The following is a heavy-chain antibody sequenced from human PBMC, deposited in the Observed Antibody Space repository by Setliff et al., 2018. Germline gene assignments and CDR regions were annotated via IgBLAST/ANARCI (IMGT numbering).Heavy chain of an antibody. Sequence: SETLSLTCGGYAGSLSDYYWSWIRQPPGKGLEWIGEINHSGSTNYNPSLKSRVTISVDTSKNQFSLKLSSVTAADTAVYYCARRYNFWSGYFDYWGQGTLVTVSS. D-gene: IGHD3-3*01. V-gene: IGHV4-34*01. CDR1: AGSLSDYY. J-gene: IGHJ4*02. CDR2: INHSGST. CDR3: ARRYNFWSGYFDY.